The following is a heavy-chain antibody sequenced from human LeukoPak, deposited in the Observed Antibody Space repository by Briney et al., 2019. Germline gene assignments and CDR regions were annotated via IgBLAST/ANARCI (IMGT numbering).Heavy chain of an antibody. D-gene: IGHD1-26*01. J-gene: IGHJ4*02. CDR3: ARNAGAINS. V-gene: IGHV3-21*01. CDR2: ISSSSNSI. CDR1: GFTFSSYA. Sequence: PGGSLRLSCAASGFTFSSYAMSWVRQAPGKGLEWVSSISSSSNSIYYADSVKGRFTLSRDNAKNSLSLQMNSLRAEDTAVYYCARNAGAINSWGQGTLVTVSS.